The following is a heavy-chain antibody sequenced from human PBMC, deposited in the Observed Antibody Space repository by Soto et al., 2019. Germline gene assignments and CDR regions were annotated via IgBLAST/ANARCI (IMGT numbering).Heavy chain of an antibody. CDR2: IKQDGSEK. CDR1: GFTFSHYW. D-gene: IGHD3-10*01. J-gene: IGHJ4*02. V-gene: IGHV3-7*03. CDR3: ARKRVSSGFDY. Sequence: EVQLVESGGGLVQPGGSLRLSCAASGFTFSHYWMSWVRQAPGKGLEWVANIKQDGSEKYYVDSVKGRFTVSRDNAKNSLYLQMNSLRAEDTAVYYCARKRVSSGFDYWGQGTLVTVSS.